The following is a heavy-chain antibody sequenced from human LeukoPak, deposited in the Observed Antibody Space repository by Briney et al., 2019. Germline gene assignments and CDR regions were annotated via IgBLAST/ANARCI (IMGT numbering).Heavy chain of an antibody. Sequence: SETLSLTCTVSGGSISSSNYYWGWIRQPPGKGLEWIGSLDYSGTTYYNPSLKSRVTISIETSKSQFSLKLSSVTAADTAVYYCAINSNSGSYYGFDYWGQGTLVTVSS. V-gene: IGHV4-39*01. CDR1: GGSISSSNYY. D-gene: IGHD1-26*01. CDR3: AINSNSGSYYGFDY. CDR2: LDYSGTT. J-gene: IGHJ4*02.